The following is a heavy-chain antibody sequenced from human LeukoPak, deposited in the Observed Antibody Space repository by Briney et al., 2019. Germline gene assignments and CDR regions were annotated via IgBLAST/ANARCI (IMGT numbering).Heavy chain of an antibody. Sequence: SETLSLTCAVYGGSFSGYYWSWIRQPPGKGLEWTGEINHSGSTNYNPSLKSRVTISVDTSKNQFSLKLSSVTAEDTAVYYCAKGSSSGPTRYYFDYWGQGTLVTVSS. CDR1: GGSFSGYY. CDR3: AKGSSSGPTRYYFDY. V-gene: IGHV4-34*01. J-gene: IGHJ4*02. CDR2: INHSGST. D-gene: IGHD6-19*01.